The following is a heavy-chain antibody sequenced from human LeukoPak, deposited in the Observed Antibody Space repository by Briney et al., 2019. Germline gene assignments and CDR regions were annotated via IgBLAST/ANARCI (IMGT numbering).Heavy chain of an antibody. V-gene: IGHV3-66*01. CDR2: IYSDGTT. CDR3: ASEGEVGAITTLQY. Sequence: GGSLRLSCAASGFTFSSYAMSWVRQAPGKGLEWVSDIYSDGTTYYADSVKDRFTISKDKFKNTLYLQMNNLRVEDTGVYYCASEGEVGAITTLQYWGQGTLVTVSS. D-gene: IGHD1-26*01. CDR1: GFTFSSYA. J-gene: IGHJ4*02.